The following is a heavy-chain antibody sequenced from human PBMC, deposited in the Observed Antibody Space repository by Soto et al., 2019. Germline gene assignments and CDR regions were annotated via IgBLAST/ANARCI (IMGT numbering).Heavy chain of an antibody. V-gene: IGHV4-39*07. J-gene: IGHJ5*02. CDR1: GGSISSSSYY. CDR2: INYSGST. D-gene: IGHD6-19*01. Sequence: SETLSLTCTVSGGSISSSSYYWGWIRQPPGKGLEWIGEINYSGSTNYNPSLKSRVTISVDTSKNQFSLKLSSVTAADTAVYYCARVRLAVAGTRRWFDPWGQGTLVTVSS. CDR3: ARVRLAVAGTRRWFDP.